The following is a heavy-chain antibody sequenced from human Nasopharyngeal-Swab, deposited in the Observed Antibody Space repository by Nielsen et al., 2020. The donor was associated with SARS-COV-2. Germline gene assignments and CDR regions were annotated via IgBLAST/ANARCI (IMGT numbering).Heavy chain of an antibody. J-gene: IGHJ6*02. Sequence: ASVKVSCKASGYTFTGYFIHWVRQAPGQGLEWMGRINPNSGGANYAQQFQGRVTMTRDTSISTAYMELSRLRSDDTAVYYCARDPTSVAGTGDYYYGMDVWGQGTTVTVSS. D-gene: IGHD6-19*01. V-gene: IGHV1-2*06. CDR3: ARDPTSVAGTGDYYYGMDV. CDR1: GYTFTGYF. CDR2: INPNSGGA.